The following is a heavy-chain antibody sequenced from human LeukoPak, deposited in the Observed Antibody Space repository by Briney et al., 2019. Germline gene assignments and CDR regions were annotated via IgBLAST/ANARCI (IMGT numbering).Heavy chain of an antibody. CDR1: VFTFSSYS. D-gene: IGHD6-13*01. Sequence: GGSLRLSCAASVFTFSSYSMNWVRQAPGKGLEWVSSISSSSSYIYYPDSVKGRFTISRDNATNSLYLKMNRLRAEDTAVYYCARANTGYSSSWQVLDYWGQGTLVTVSS. J-gene: IGHJ4*02. V-gene: IGHV3-21*01. CDR2: ISSSSSYI. CDR3: ARANTGYSSSWQVLDY.